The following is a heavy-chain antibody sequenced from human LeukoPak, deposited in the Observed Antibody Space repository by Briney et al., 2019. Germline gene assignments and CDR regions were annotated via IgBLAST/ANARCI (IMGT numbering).Heavy chain of an antibody. V-gene: IGHV4-34*01. J-gene: IGHJ6*02. CDR1: GGSFSGYY. CDR3: ARGLSVSNGGYYYYGMDV. D-gene: IGHD2-8*01. Sequence: PSETLSLTCAVYGGSFSGYYWSWIRQPPGKGREWIGEINHSGSTNYNPSLKSRVTISVDTSKNQFSLKLSSVTAEDTAVYYCARGLSVSNGGYYYYGMDVWGQGTTVTVSS. CDR2: INHSGST.